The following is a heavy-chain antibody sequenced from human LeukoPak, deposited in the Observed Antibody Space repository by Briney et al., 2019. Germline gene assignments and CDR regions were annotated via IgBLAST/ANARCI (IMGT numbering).Heavy chain of an antibody. CDR1: GASTSSYY. CDR2: ILNTGSA. V-gene: IGHV4-59*01. CDR3: ARDKALRNWYFDL. J-gene: IGHJ2*01. Sequence: ASETLSLTCTVSGASTSSYYWGWIRQPPGKGLEWIGYILNTGSANYNPSLKSRVTISIDTSKNQFSLKLTSVTAADTAVYYCARDKALRNWYFDLWGRGTLATVSS.